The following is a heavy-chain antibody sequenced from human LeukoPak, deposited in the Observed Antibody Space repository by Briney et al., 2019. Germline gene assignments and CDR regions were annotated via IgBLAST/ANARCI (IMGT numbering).Heavy chain of an antibody. V-gene: IGHV3-30*02. D-gene: IGHD6-13*01. J-gene: IGHJ5*02. CDR3: VKGGSSSHNWFDP. Sequence: GGSLRLSCAASGFTFSSYGMHWVRQAPGKGLEWGAFIRNDGSKDYYPDSVKGRFTISRDNSRTTLYLQMHSLRIEDTAVYYCVKGGSSSHNWFDPWGQGILVTVSS. CDR2: IRNDGSKD. CDR1: GFTFSSYG.